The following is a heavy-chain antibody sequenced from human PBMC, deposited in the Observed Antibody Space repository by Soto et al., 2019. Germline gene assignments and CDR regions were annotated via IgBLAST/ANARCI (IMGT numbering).Heavy chain of an antibody. CDR3: ARVPPLTIFGVVTKYYFDY. CDR2: ISSSSSYT. Sequence: GSLRLSCAASGFTFSDYYMSWIRQAPGKGLEWVSYISSSSSYTNYADSVKGRFTISRDNAKNSLYLQMNSLRAEDTAVYYCARVPPLTIFGVVTKYYFDYWGQGTLVTVSS. D-gene: IGHD3-3*01. CDR1: GFTFSDYY. V-gene: IGHV3-11*06. J-gene: IGHJ4*02.